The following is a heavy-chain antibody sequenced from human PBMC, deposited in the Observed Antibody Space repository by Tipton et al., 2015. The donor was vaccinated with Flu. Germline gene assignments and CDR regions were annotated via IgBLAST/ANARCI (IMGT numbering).Heavy chain of an antibody. CDR1: GFTVSSNY. V-gene: IGHV3-66*01. J-gene: IGHJ4*02. CDR3: ARDSLGRGATSLLDF. CDR2: IYSGGST. D-gene: IGHD3-16*01. Sequence: SLRLSCAASGFTVSSNYMSWVRQAPGRRLEWVSVIYSGGSTYYADSVKGRFTISRDNSKNTVYLQMNSLRVDDTAVYYCARDSLGRGATSLLDFWGQGTLVTVSS.